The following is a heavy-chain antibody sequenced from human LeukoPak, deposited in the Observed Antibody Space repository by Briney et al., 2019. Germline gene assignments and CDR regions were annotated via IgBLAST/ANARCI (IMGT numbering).Heavy chain of an antibody. V-gene: IGHV5-51*01. CDR1: GYSFTSYW. D-gene: IGHD3-22*01. CDR3: FKYYYDRSGYHPVWD. Sequence: GESLKISFKGSGYSFTSYWIGWVRQMPGKGLEWMGIIYPGDSDTRYSPSFQGQVTISADKSISTAYLQWSSLKASDTAMYYCFKYYYDRSGYHPVWDWGQGTLVTVSS. J-gene: IGHJ4*02. CDR2: IYPGDSDT.